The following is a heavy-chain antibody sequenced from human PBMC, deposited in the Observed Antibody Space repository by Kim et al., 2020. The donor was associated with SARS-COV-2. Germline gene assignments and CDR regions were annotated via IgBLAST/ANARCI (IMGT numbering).Heavy chain of an antibody. J-gene: IGHJ6*02. V-gene: IGHV3-23*01. D-gene: IGHD3-10*01. CDR2: ISGSGGST. CDR3: ATDYYGSGSYYNGKYYYYGMDV. CDR1: GFTFSSYA. Sequence: GGSLRLSCAASGFTFSSYAMSWVRQDPGKGLEWVSAISGSGGSTYYADSVKGRFTISRDNSKNTLYLQMNSLRAEDTAVYYCATDYYGSGSYYNGKYYYYGMDVWGQGTTVTVSS.